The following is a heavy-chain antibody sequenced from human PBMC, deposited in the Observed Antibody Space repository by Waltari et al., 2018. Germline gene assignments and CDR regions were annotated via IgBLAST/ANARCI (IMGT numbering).Heavy chain of an antibody. Sequence: QLQLQESGPGLVKPSETLSLTCTVSGDSIRNSFYYWGWIRQPPGKGLEWVATIYYSENTYYNPSPKSRVTISVDTSKNQFSLKLTSVTAADTAIYYWAWGRIAVAGYSWFDPWGQGTRVTVSS. CDR2: IYYSENT. J-gene: IGHJ5*02. D-gene: IGHD6-19*01. CDR3: AWGRIAVAGYSWFDP. CDR1: GDSIRNSFYY. V-gene: IGHV4-39*01.